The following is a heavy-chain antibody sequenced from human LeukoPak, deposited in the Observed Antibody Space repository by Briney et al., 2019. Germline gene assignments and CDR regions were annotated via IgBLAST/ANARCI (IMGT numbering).Heavy chain of an antibody. CDR1: GFTFSSYW. CDR2: IKQDGSEK. D-gene: IGHD3-22*01. Sequence: PGGSLRLSCAASGFTFSSYWMSWVRQAPGKGLEWVANIKQDGSEKYYVDSVKGRFTISRDNAKNSLYLQMNSLRAEDTAVYYCARGGNLYYYDSSGWDYWGQGTLVTVSS. CDR3: ARGGNLYYYDSSGWDY. V-gene: IGHV3-7*01. J-gene: IGHJ4*02.